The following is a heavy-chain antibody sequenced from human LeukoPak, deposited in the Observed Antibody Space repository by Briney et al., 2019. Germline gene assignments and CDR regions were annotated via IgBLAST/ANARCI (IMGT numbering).Heavy chain of an antibody. Sequence: PGGSLRLSCAASGFTFSSYAMSWVRQAPGKGLEWVSAISGSGGSTYYADSVKGRFTISRDNSKNTLYLQMNSLRAEDTAVYYCAKVEGGYCSSTSCYRYFDYWGQGTLVTVSS. J-gene: IGHJ4*02. CDR2: ISGSGGST. CDR3: AKVEGGYCSSTSCYRYFDY. D-gene: IGHD2-2*02. CDR1: GFTFSSYA. V-gene: IGHV3-23*01.